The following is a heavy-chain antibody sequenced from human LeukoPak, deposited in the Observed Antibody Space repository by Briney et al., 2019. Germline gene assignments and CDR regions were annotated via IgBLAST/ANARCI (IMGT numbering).Heavy chain of an antibody. Sequence: ASVKVSCKASGGTFSSYAISRVRQAPGQGLEWMGGIIPIFGTANYAQKFQGRVTITADESTSTAYMELSSLRSEDTAVYYCARDGGRQYYFDYWGQGTLVTVSS. D-gene: IGHD3-3*01. V-gene: IGHV1-69*01. CDR3: ARDGGRQYYFDY. J-gene: IGHJ4*02. CDR2: IIPIFGTA. CDR1: GGTFSSYA.